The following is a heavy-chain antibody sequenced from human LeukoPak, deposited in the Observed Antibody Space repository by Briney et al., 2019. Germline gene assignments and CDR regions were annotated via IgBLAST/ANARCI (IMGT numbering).Heavy chain of an antibody. CDR1: EFTFSSYA. Sequence: PGASQRLSCAASEFTFSSYAMSWVRQAPGKGLEWVSTITGSGATTYYADSVKGRFTISRDISKNTLYLYLQMNSLRAEDTAVYYCARGNGDYRLGSVSADYWGQGTLVTVSS. D-gene: IGHD4-17*01. V-gene: IGHV3-23*01. CDR3: ARGNGDYRLGSVSADY. J-gene: IGHJ4*02. CDR2: ITGSGATT.